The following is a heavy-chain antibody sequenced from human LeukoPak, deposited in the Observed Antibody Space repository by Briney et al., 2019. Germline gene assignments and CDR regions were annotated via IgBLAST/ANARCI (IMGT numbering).Heavy chain of an antibody. CDR3: ARGGYYDLLTGYYRPGVFDY. Sequence: SETLSLTCAVYGGSFSGYYWSWMRQPPGKGLEWIGEINHSGSTNYNPSLKSRVTISVDTSKNQFSLKLSSVTAADTAVYYCARGGYYDLLTGYYRPGVFDYWGQGTLVTVSS. CDR1: GGSFSGYY. CDR2: INHSGST. J-gene: IGHJ4*02. V-gene: IGHV4-34*01. D-gene: IGHD3-9*01.